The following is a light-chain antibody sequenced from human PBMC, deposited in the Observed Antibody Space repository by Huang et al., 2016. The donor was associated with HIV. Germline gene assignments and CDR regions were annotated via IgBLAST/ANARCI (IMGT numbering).Light chain of an antibody. CDR3: QQYNSWPPLT. CDR2: GAS. CDR1: QTINNK. Sequence: EIVMTQSPATLSVSPGERATLSCRASQTINNKLAWYQRIPGQAPRLLIYGASTRATGFPARFSGSGSGTEFTLTISSLQSEDFALYYCQQYNSWPPLTFGGGTKVEIK. V-gene: IGKV3-15*01. J-gene: IGKJ4*01.